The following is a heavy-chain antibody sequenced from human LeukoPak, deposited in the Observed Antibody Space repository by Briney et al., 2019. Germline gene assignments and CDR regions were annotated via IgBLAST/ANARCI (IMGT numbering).Heavy chain of an antibody. CDR1: GFTFSSYA. Sequence: PGRSLRLSCAASGFTFSSYAMHWVRQAPGKGLEWVAVISYDGSNKYYADSVKGRFTISRDNSKNTLYLQMNSLRAEDTAVYYCAIDAYTYYYGSGSHFDYWGQGTLVTVSS. V-gene: IGHV3-30*04. CDR3: AIDAYTYYYGSGSHFDY. D-gene: IGHD3-10*01. CDR2: ISYDGSNK. J-gene: IGHJ4*02.